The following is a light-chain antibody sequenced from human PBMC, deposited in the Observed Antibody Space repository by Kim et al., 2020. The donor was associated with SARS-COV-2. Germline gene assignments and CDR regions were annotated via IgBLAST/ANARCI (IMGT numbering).Light chain of an antibody. CDR1: QSVSNY. V-gene: IGKV1-5*03. CDR3: HQHNRYPIT. Sequence: DIQMTQSPSTLSASVGDRVTITCRASQSVSNYLAWYQQKPGKAPKVLIYKASSLESGVPSRFSGSASGTEFTLTISSLQPDDFATYYCHQHNRYPITFGQGTRLEIK. J-gene: IGKJ5*01. CDR2: KAS.